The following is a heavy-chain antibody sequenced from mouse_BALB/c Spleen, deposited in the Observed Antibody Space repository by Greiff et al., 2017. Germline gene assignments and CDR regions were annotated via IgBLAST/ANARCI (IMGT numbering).Heavy chain of an antibody. CDR1: GFTFSDYY. CDR3: ARGRDYDWFAY. D-gene: IGHD2-4*01. Sequence: EVQGVESGGGLVKPGGSLKLSCAASGFTFSDYYMYWVRQTPEKRLEWVATISDGGSYTYYPDSVKGRFTISRDNAKNNLYLQMSSLKSEDTAMYYCARGRDYDWFAYWGQGTLVTVSA. J-gene: IGHJ3*01. V-gene: IGHV5-4*02. CDR2: ISDGGSYT.